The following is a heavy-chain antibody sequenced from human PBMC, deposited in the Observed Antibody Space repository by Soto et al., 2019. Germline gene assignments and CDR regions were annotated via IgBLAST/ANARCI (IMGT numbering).Heavy chain of an antibody. CDR1: GFTFSSYG. V-gene: IGHV3-30*18. CDR3: AKQVYGDRYWYFDL. Sequence: QVQLVESGGGVVQPGRSLRLSCAASGFTFSSYGMHWVRQAPGKGLEWVAVISYDGSNKYYADSVKGRFTISRDNSKHTLYLQMNSLRAEDTAVYYCAKQVYGDRYWYFDLWGRGTLVTVSS. D-gene: IGHD4-17*01. J-gene: IGHJ2*01. CDR2: ISYDGSNK.